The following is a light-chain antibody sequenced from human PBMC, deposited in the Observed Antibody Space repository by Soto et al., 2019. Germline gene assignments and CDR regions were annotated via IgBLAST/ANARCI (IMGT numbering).Light chain of an antibody. Sequence: QSVLTQPASVSGSPGQSITISCTGTSSDVGGYNYVSWYQQHPGKDPKLMIYDVSNRPSGVSNRFSGSKSGNTASLTISGLQAEDEADYYGSSYTSSSTVYVFGTGTKLTVL. CDR2: DVS. CDR3: SSYTSSSTVYV. J-gene: IGLJ1*01. CDR1: SSDVGGYNY. V-gene: IGLV2-14*01.